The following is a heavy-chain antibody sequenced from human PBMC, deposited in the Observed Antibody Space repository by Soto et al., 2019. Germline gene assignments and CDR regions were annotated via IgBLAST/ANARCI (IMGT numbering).Heavy chain of an antibody. CDR1: GGSISSSNW. CDR2: IYHSGST. D-gene: IGHD3-10*01. V-gene: IGHV4-38-2*01. J-gene: IGHJ3*02. Sequence: ASETLSLTCAVSGGSISSSNWWSWIRQPPGKGLEWIGSIYHSGSTYYNPSLKSRVTISVDTSKNQFSLKLSSVTAADTAVYYCARKEYYYDIWGQGTMVTVSS. CDR3: ARKEYYYDI.